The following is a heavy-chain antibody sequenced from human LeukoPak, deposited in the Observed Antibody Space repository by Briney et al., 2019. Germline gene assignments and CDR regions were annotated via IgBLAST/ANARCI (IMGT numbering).Heavy chain of an antibody. Sequence: ASVKVSCKASGYTFTGYYMHWVRQAPGQGLEWMGWINPNSGGTNYAQKFQGRVTMTRDTSISTAYMELSSLRSEDTAVYYCARGHFYDSNGYHDAFDFWGQGTMVTVSS. V-gene: IGHV1-2*02. D-gene: IGHD3-22*01. J-gene: IGHJ3*01. CDR2: INPNSGGT. CDR1: GYTFTGYY. CDR3: ARGHFYDSNGYHDAFDF.